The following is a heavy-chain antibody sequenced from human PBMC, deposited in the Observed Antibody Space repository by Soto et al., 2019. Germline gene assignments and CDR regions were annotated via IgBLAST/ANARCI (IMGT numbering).Heavy chain of an antibody. CDR2: ISAYNGNT. D-gene: IGHD6-19*01. J-gene: IGHJ3*02. Sequence: ASVKVSCQASGYTFTSYGISWVRQAPGQGLEWMGWISAYNGNTNYAQKLQGRVTMTTDTSTSTAYMELRSLRSDDTAAYYCAREKKWLVGDAFDIWGQGTMVTVSS. V-gene: IGHV1-18*01. CDR3: AREKKWLVGDAFDI. CDR1: GYTFTSYG.